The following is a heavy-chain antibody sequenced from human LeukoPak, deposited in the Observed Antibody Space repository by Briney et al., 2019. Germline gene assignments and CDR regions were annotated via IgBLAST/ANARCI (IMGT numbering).Heavy chain of an antibody. CDR3: SKGQGEGSSWQALDY. V-gene: IGHV3-23*01. CDR2: ISGSGGST. CDR1: RFTFSNYA. J-gene: IGHJ4*02. Sequence: QPGGSLRLSCAASRFTFSNYAMNWVRQAPGKGLEGVSAISGSGGSTYYADSVKGRFTISRDNSKNTLYLQMDSLRAEDTAVYYCSKGQGEGSSWQALDYWGQGTLVTVSS. D-gene: IGHD6-13*01.